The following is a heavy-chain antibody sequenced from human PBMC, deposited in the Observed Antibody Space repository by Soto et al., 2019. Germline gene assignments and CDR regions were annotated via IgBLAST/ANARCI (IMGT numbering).Heavy chain of an antibody. CDR3: ARAAAELRYFDWLLFGYMDV. V-gene: IGHV1-8*01. J-gene: IGHJ6*03. CDR1: GYTFTSYD. CDR2: MNPNSGNT. D-gene: IGHD3-9*01. Sequence: GASVKVSCKASGYTFTSYDINWVRPATGQGLEWMGWMNPNSGNTGYAQKFQGRVTMTRNTSISTAYMELSSLRSEDTAVYYCARAAAELRYFDWLLFGYMDVSGKGTTVTVSS.